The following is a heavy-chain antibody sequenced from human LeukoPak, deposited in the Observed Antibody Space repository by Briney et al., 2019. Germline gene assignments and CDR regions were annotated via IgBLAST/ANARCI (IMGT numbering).Heavy chain of an antibody. J-gene: IGHJ3*02. Sequence: ASVKVSCKASGGTFSSYAISWVRQAPGQGLEWMGGIIPIFGTANYAQKFQGRVTITADESTSTAYMELSSLRSEDTAVYYCARDQCSSTSRYLGAFDIWGQGTMVTVSS. CDR1: GGTFSSYA. CDR3: ARDQCSSTSRYLGAFDI. D-gene: IGHD2-2*01. V-gene: IGHV1-69*13. CDR2: IIPIFGTA.